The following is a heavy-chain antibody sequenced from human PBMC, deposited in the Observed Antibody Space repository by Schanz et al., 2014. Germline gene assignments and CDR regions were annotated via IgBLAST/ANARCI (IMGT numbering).Heavy chain of an antibody. D-gene: IGHD2-15*01. Sequence: QVQLVQSGAEVKKPGASVKVSCKASGYTFTSYGISWVRQAPGQGLEWMGWISPYNGNTNYAQKLQGRVTMTADTTTSTTYIELRSLGSNDTSIYYCARNQAPYSATSHVRSCDYWGQGSLVAVSS. CDR2: ISPYNGNT. CDR1: GYTFTSYG. J-gene: IGHJ4*02. CDR3: ARNQAPYSATSHVRSCDY. V-gene: IGHV1-18*01.